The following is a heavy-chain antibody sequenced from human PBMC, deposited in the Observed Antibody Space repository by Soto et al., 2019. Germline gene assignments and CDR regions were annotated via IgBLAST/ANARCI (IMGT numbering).Heavy chain of an antibody. V-gene: IGHV3-33*01. CDR3: ARDREDTAMVKWYYYYYMDV. CDR2: IWYDGSNK. Sequence: GGSLRLSCAASGFTFSSYGMHWVRQAPGKGLEWVAVIWYDGSNKYYADSVKGRFTISRDNSKNTLYLQMNSLRAEDTAVYYCARDREDTAMVKWYYYYYMDVWGKGTTVTVSS. D-gene: IGHD5-18*01. J-gene: IGHJ6*03. CDR1: GFTFSSYG.